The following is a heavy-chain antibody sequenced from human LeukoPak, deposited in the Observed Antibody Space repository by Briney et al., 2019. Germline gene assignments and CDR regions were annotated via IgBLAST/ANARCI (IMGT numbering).Heavy chain of an antibody. D-gene: IGHD3-3*01. J-gene: IGHJ4*02. CDR1: GFTFSSYE. Sequence: GGSLRLSCAASGFTFSSYEMNWVRQAPGKGLEWVSYISSSGSTIYYADSVKGRFTISRDNSKNTLYLQMNSLRAEDTAVYYCAKDYDFWSGYFDYWGQGTLVTVSP. CDR3: AKDYDFWSGYFDY. CDR2: ISSSGSTI. V-gene: IGHV3-48*03.